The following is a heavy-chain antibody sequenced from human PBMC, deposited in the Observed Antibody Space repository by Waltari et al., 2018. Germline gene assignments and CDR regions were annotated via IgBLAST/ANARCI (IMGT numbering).Heavy chain of an antibody. V-gene: IGHV3-74*01. CDR1: VFPFVTYW. CDR3: ARVRLAHYDYFGFDV. J-gene: IGHJ6*02. D-gene: IGHD6-6*01. Sequence: EVQLVESGGGLVQPGGSLRLSCEVSVFPFVTYWMHWVRQGPGKGLVWVARINSDGSTINYADSVKGRFTISRDNAKNTVYLQMNSLRVEDTAVYFCARVRLAHYDYFGFDVWGQGTTVTVSS. CDR2: INSDGSTI.